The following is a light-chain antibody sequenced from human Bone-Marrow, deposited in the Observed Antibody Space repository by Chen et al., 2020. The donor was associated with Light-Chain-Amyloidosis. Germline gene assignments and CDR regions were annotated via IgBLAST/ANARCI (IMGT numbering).Light chain of an antibody. CDR3: QSADSSGTYEVI. V-gene: IGLV3-25*03. J-gene: IGLJ2*01. Sequence: SYELTQPPSVSVSPGQTARITCSGDDLPTKYAYWYQQKPGQAPVLVIHRDTERPSGISERFAGSSSGTTATLTNRGVHEEDEADYHGQSADSSGTYEVIFGGGTKLTVL. CDR1: DLPTKY. CDR2: RDT.